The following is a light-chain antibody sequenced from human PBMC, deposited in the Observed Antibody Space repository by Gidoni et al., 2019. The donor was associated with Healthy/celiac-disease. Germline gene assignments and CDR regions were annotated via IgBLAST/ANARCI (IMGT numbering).Light chain of an antibody. CDR1: QSISSY. J-gene: IGKJ5*01. V-gene: IGKV1-39*01. CDR2: AAS. Sequence: DIQMTQSPSSLSASVGDRVTITCRASQSISSYLNWYQQKPGKAPKLLIYAASSLQSGVPSRFSGSGSGTDFTLTISSLQPEDFATYYCQQSYSTYPITFGQXTRLEIK. CDR3: QQSYSTYPIT.